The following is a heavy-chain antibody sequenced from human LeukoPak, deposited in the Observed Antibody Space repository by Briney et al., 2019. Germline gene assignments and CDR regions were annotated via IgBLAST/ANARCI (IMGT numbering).Heavy chain of an antibody. CDR3: ARLGSYHDF. Sequence: SETLSLTCTVSGASISNYYWSWIRQTPEKGLEWMGHIHTSGASRYSPSLESRLTLSIDTSRNHLSLKLTSVTAADTAVYFCARLGSYHDFWGQGALVTVSS. J-gene: IGHJ4*02. CDR1: GASISNYY. D-gene: IGHD1-26*01. CDR2: IHTSGAS. V-gene: IGHV4-4*09.